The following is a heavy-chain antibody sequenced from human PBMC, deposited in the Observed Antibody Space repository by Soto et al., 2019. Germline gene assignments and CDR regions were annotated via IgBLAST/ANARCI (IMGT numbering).Heavy chain of an antibody. J-gene: IGHJ6*02. V-gene: IGHV3-53*01. CDR3: AKSLDQTGAARSLYHYGMDV. CDR2: IYSGGST. CDR1: GFTVNNNY. Sequence: PGGSVRLSCAASGFTVNNNYMSWVRQAPGKGLEWVSVIYSGGSTYYADSVKGRFTISRDNSKSTVYLQMNSLRVEDTAVYYCAKSLDQTGAARSLYHYGMDVWGQGTTVTVSS. D-gene: IGHD6-6*01.